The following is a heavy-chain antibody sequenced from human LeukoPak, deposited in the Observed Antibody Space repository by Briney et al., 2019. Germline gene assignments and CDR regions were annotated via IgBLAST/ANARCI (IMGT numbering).Heavy chain of an antibody. V-gene: IGHV4-34*01. CDR2: INHSGST. CDR1: GGSFSGYY. Sequence: PSETLSLTCAVYGGSFSGYYWSWIRQPPGKGLEWIGEINHSGSTNYNPSLKSRVTISVDTSKNQFSLKLSSVTAADTAVYYCARFSGSYYIGVDYWGQGTLVTVSS. J-gene: IGHJ4*02. D-gene: IGHD3-10*01. CDR3: ARFSGSYYIGVDY.